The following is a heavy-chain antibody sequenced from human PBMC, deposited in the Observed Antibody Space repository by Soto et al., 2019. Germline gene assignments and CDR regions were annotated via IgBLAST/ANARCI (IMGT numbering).Heavy chain of an antibody. D-gene: IGHD2-15*01. V-gene: IGHV1-46*01. J-gene: IGHJ5*02. Sequence: ASVKVFCKASGYTFTSYYMHWVRQAPGQGLEWMGIINPSGGSTSYAQKFQGRVTMTRDTSTSTVYMELSSLRSEDTAVYYCAREGPSLGPYCSGGSCYLGPYNWFDPWGQGTLVTVSS. CDR3: AREGPSLGPYCSGGSCYLGPYNWFDP. CDR2: INPSGGST. CDR1: GYTFTSYY.